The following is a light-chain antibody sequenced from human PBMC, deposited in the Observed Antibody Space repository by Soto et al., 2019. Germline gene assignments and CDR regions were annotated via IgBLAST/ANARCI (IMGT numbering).Light chain of an antibody. CDR1: QNIDDY. V-gene: IGKV1-6*01. CDR2: DAS. Sequence: GDRVTITCRASQNIDDYLAWYQQKPGKAPKLLIYDASSLQSGVPSRFSGSGSGTDFTLTINSLQPEDFATYYCLQDYSYPWTFGQGTKVDIK. CDR3: LQDYSYPWT. J-gene: IGKJ1*01.